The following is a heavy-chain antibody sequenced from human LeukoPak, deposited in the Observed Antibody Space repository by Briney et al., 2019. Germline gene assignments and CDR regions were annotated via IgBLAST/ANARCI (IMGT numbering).Heavy chain of an antibody. V-gene: IGHV3-30-3*01. CDR3: ARDWYYYDSSGYYFPFDY. Sequence: GGSLRLSCSASGFTFSNFALHWVRQAPGMGLEWVAAISYDGSSKYYADSVKGRFTISRDNSKNTLYLQMNSLRAEDTAVYYCARDWYYYDSSGYYFPFDYWGQGTLVTVSS. D-gene: IGHD3-22*01. CDR2: ISYDGSSK. J-gene: IGHJ4*02. CDR1: GFTFSNFA.